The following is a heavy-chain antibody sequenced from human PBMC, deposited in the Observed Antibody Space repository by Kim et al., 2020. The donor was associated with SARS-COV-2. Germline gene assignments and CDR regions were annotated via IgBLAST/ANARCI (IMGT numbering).Heavy chain of an antibody. CDR1: GFTFSSYS. CDR3: ARLIAAAGTLPCDY. V-gene: IGHV3-48*02. CDR2: ISSSSSTI. Sequence: GGSLRLSCAASGFTFSSYSMNWVRQAPGKGLEWVSYISSSSSTIYYADSVKGRFTISRDNAKNSLYLQMNSLRDEDTAVYYCARLIAAAGTLPCDYWGQGTLVTVSS. J-gene: IGHJ4*02. D-gene: IGHD6-13*01.